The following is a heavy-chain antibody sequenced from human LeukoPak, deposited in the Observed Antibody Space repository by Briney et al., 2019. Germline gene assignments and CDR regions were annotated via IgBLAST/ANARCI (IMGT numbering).Heavy chain of an antibody. Sequence: PSETLSLTCTVSGGSISSYYWSWIRQPAGKGLEWIGRIYTSGSTNYNPSLKGRVTMSVDTSKNQFSLKLSSVTAADTAVYYCARDGSGSRKADYGDYYYYGMDVWGQGTTVTVSS. CDR3: ARDGSGSRKADYGDYYYYGMDV. D-gene: IGHD4-17*01. CDR1: GGSISSYY. J-gene: IGHJ6*02. CDR2: IYTSGST. V-gene: IGHV4-4*07.